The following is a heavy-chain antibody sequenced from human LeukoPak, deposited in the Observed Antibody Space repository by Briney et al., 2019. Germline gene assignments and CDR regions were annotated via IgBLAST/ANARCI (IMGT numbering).Heavy chain of an antibody. CDR2: ISGSGGST. Sequence: PGGSLRLSCAASGFTVSSNYMSWVRQAPGKGLEWVSAISGSGGSTYYADSVKGRFTISRDNSKNTLYLQMNSLRAEDTAVYYCAKEGTHDYGDYVRSEWDYWGQGTLVTVSS. V-gene: IGHV3-23*01. CDR1: GFTVSSNY. D-gene: IGHD4-17*01. J-gene: IGHJ4*02. CDR3: AKEGTHDYGDYVRSEWDY.